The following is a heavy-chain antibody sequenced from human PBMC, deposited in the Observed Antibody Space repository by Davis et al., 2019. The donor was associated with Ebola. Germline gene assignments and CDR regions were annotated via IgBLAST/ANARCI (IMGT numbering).Heavy chain of an antibody. CDR1: GFTFSSYG. J-gene: IGHJ4*02. D-gene: IGHD4-11*01. Sequence: GESLKISCAASGFTFSSYGMHWVRQAPGKGLEWVAVIWYDGSNKYYADSVKGRFTISRDNSKNTLYLQMNSLRAEDTAVYYCAKLNTVTTWPVVGYWGQGTLVTVSS. V-gene: IGHV3-33*06. CDR2: IWYDGSNK. CDR3: AKLNTVTTWPVVGY.